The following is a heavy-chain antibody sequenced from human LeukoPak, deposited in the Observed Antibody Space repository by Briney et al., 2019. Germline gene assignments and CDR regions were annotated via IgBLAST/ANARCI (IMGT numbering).Heavy chain of an antibody. CDR1: GGSFSGYY. D-gene: IGHD3-9*01. Sequence: SPSETLSLTCAVYGGSFSGYYWSWIRQPPGKGLEWIGEINHSGSTNYNPSLKSRVTISVDTSKNQFSLKLSSVTAADTAVYYCASFTYDIKVYWGQGTLVTVSS. J-gene: IGHJ4*02. CDR2: INHSGST. V-gene: IGHV4-34*01. CDR3: ASFTYDIKVY.